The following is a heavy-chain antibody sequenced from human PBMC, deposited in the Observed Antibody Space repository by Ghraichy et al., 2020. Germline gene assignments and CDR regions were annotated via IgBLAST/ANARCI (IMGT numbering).Heavy chain of an antibody. CDR3: ARDRYADYYDSTEKLNWFDP. CDR1: GGTFSSYA. D-gene: IGHD3-22*01. CDR2: IIPIFGTA. Sequence: SVKVSCKASGGTFSSYAISWVRQAPGQGLEWMGGIIPIFGTANYAQKFQGRVTITADESTSTAYMELSSLRSEDTAVYYCARDRYADYYDSTEKLNWFDPWGQGTLVTVSS. V-gene: IGHV1-69*13. J-gene: IGHJ5*02.